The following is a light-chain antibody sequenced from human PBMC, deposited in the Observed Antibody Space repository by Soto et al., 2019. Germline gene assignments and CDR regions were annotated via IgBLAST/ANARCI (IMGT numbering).Light chain of an antibody. CDR3: QQYGSSSYT. Sequence: ENELKQSPGTMSLSPGERATLSCRASQSISSSYLAWYQQKPGQAPRLLIYAASSRATGIPDRFSGSGSGTDFTLTISRLEPEDFAVYYCQQYGSSSYTFGQGTQLEIK. CDR2: AAS. J-gene: IGKJ2*01. V-gene: IGKV3-20*01. CDR1: QSISSSY.